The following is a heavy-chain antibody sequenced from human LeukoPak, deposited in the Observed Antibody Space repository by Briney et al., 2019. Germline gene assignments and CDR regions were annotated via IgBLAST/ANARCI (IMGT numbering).Heavy chain of an antibody. CDR2: ISSNGGST. D-gene: IGHD3-3*01. V-gene: IGHV3-64D*06. J-gene: IGHJ6*04. Sequence: GGSLRLSCSASGFTFSSYDMHWVRQAPGKGLEYVSAISSNGGSTYYADSVKGRFTISRDNSKNTLYLQMSSLRAEDTAVYYCVKGSAVPDAYYYYGMDVWGKGATVTVSS. CDR3: VKGSAVPDAYYYYGMDV. CDR1: GFTFSSYD.